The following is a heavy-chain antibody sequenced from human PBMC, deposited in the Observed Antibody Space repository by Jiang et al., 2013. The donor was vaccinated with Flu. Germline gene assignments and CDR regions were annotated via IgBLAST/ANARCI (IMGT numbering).Heavy chain of an antibody. Sequence: GLVKPSETLSLTCTVSGGSISSYYWSWIRQPPGKGLEWIGYIYYSGSTNYNPSLKSRVTISVDTSKNQFSLKLSSVTAADTAVYYCARAPPRITGTTWGAFDIWGQGTMVTVSS. J-gene: IGHJ3*02. V-gene: IGHV4-59*01. D-gene: IGHD1-7*01. CDR1: GGSISSYY. CDR3: ARAPPRITGTTWGAFDI. CDR2: IYYSGST.